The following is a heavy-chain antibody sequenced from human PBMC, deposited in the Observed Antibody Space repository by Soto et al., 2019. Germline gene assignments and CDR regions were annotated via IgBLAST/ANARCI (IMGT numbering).Heavy chain of an antibody. CDR2: IYWDDDK. Sequence: QITLKESGPTLVKPTQTLTLTCTFSGFSLSTTGVGVGWIRQPPGKALDWLALIYWDDDKRYSPSLKSRLTTXKXXSPYPVALTTPNMHPIDTATYSCVHGSPVTTGGDYRGQGTLVTVSS. CDR3: VHGSPVTTGGDY. V-gene: IGHV2-5*02. CDR1: GFSLSTTGVG. J-gene: IGHJ4*02. D-gene: IGHD4-17*01.